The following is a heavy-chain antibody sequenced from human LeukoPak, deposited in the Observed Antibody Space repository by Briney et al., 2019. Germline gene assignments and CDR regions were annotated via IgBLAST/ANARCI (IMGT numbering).Heavy chain of an antibody. Sequence: GGFLRLSCAASGFTFDDYAMHWVRHAPGKGLEWVSLISWEGGSTYYADSVKGRFTISRDNSKNSLYLRMNSLRAEDTALYYCARELLKYSSGWGVFDYWGQGPLVSVSS. D-gene: IGHD6-19*01. V-gene: IGHV3-43D*04. CDR1: GFTFDDYA. J-gene: IGHJ4*02. CDR3: ARELLKYSSGWGVFDY. CDR2: ISWEGGST.